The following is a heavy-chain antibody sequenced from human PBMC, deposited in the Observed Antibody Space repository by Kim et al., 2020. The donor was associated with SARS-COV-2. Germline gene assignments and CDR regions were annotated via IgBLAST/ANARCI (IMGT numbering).Heavy chain of an antibody. V-gene: IGHV7-4-1*02. Sequence: ASVKVSCKASGYTFTSYAMNWVRQAPGQGLEWMGWINTNTGNPTYAQGFTGRFVFSLDTSVSTAYLQISSLKAEDTAVYYCAREGSLITMINHDAFDIWGQGTMVTVSS. CDR2: INTNTGNP. CDR1: GYTFTSYA. D-gene: IGHD3-22*01. CDR3: AREGSLITMINHDAFDI. J-gene: IGHJ3*02.